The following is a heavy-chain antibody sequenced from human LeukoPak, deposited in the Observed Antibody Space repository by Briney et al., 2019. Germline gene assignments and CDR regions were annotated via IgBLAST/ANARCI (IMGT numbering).Heavy chain of an antibody. Sequence: SGGSLRLSCAASAFTFSNYGMNWVRQAPGKGLEWVSSISSSSSYIYYTHSVKGRFTISRDNAKNSLYLQMNSLRAEDTAVYYCARCGRYSDMDVWGKGTTVTVSS. CDR2: ISSSSSYI. J-gene: IGHJ6*03. CDR1: AFTFSNYG. CDR3: ARCGRYSDMDV. V-gene: IGHV3-21*06. D-gene: IGHD5-18*01.